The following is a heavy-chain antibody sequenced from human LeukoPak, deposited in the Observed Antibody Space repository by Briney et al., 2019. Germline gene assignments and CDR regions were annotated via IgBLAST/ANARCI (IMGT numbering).Heavy chain of an antibody. CDR2: INPNSGGT. J-gene: IGHJ4*02. V-gene: IGHV1-2*02. Sequence: ASVKVSCKASGYTFTGYYMHWVRQAPGQGLEWMGWINPNSGGTNYSQKFQGRVTITRDTSASTAYMELSSLRSEDTAVYYCARDDGDTAMDPFDYWGQGTLVTVSS. D-gene: IGHD5-18*01. CDR1: GYTFTGYY. CDR3: ARDDGDTAMDPFDY.